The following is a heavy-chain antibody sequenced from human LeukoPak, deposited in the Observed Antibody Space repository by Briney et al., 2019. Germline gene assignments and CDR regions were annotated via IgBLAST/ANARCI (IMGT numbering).Heavy chain of an antibody. CDR1: GGSFSGLS. CDR3: ARCDSGGWFFDS. Sequence: PSETLSLTCDVSGGSFSGLSWNWIRQPPGKGLEWLGEINQSGSTKYNPSLKSRVTISIDTSKSQFSLKMNSMTAADTAVYYCARCDSGGWFFDSWGQGALVTVSS. CDR2: INQSGST. D-gene: IGHD6-19*01. V-gene: IGHV4-34*01. J-gene: IGHJ5*01.